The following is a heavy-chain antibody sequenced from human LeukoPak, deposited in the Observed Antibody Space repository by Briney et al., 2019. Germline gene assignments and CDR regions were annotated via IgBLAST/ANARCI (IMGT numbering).Heavy chain of an antibody. V-gene: IGHV4-39*01. CDR2: IHSSGNS. J-gene: IGHJ3*02. Sequence: SETLSLTCTVSGGSISGTDLYWGWIRQLPGKGLEWIGNIHSSGNSFCNPSLKSRVTISVDTSKNQFSLKLSSVTAADTAVYYCARLLPYYYDSSAEEAFDIWGQGTMVTVSS. CDR1: GGSISGTDLY. D-gene: IGHD3-22*01. CDR3: ARLLPYYYDSSAEEAFDI.